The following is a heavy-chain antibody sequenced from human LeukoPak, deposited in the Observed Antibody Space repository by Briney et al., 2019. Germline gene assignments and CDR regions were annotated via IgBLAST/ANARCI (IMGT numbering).Heavy chain of an antibody. CDR1: GFTFDDYA. CDR3: AKATAADTGVDY. V-gene: IGHV3-9*01. J-gene: IGHJ4*02. CDR2: ISWNSGSI. Sequence: GGSLRLSCAASGFTFDDYAMHWVRQAPGKGLEWVSGISWNSGSIGYADSVKGRFTISRDNAKNSLYLQMNSLRAEDTALYYCAKATAADTGVDYWGQGTLVTVSS. D-gene: IGHD6-13*01.